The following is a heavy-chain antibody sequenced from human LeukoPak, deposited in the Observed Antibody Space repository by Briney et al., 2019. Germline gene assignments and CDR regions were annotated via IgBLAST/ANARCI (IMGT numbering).Heavy chain of an antibody. CDR3: AKYVSAKGPPYALDV. Sequence: GGSLRLSCAVSEFTLSRYATQGVRQAPGKGLEWVSGISVIGGSTWYADSVKGRFTISRDNSKNTLYLQMNSLRAEDTAVYYCAKYVSAKGPPYALDVWGQGTTVTVSS. CDR1: EFTLSRYA. J-gene: IGHJ6*02. CDR2: ISVIGGST. D-gene: IGHD2/OR15-2a*01. V-gene: IGHV3-23*01.